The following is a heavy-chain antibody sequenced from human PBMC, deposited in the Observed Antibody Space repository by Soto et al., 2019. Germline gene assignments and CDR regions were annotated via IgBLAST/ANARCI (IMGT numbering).Heavy chain of an antibody. CDR1: GFSLSTSGVG. Sequence: QITLKASGPTLVKPTQTLTLTCTFSGFSLSTSGVGVGWIRQPPGKALEWLALIYWDEDKRYSPSLKSRLTITKDTSKNQVVLTMTNMDPVDTATYYCAHTDPHLRAGYFDLWGRGTLVTVSS. J-gene: IGHJ2*01. CDR2: IYWDEDK. CDR3: AHTDPHLRAGYFDL. V-gene: IGHV2-5*02.